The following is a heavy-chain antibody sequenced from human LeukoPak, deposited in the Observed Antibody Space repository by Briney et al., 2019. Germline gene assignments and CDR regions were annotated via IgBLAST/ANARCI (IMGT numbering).Heavy chain of an antibody. D-gene: IGHD2-15*01. CDR3: ARVTFYCSGGSCYSSFLDY. J-gene: IGHJ4*02. CDR2: SYYSGST. CDR1: GGSISSYY. Sequence: SETLSLTCTVSGGSISSYYWSWIRQPPGKGLEWIGYSYYSGSTNYNPSLKSRVTISVDTSKNQFSLKLSSVTAADTAVYYCARVTFYCSGGSCYSSFLDYWGQGTLVTVSS. V-gene: IGHV4-59*12.